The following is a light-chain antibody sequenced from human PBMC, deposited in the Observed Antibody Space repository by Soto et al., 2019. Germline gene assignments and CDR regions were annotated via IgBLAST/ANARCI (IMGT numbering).Light chain of an antibody. CDR1: NSEVGAYDY. J-gene: IGLJ2*01. V-gene: IGLV2-14*03. CDR3: SSYTSRSAPMI. Sequence: QSALTQPASVSGSPGQSITISCTGSNSEVGAYDYVSWYQHHPGKTPKLLIFDVTHRPSGVSNRFSGSKSGNTASLTISGLQAEDEADYYCSSYTSRSAPMIFGGGTKLTVL. CDR2: DVT.